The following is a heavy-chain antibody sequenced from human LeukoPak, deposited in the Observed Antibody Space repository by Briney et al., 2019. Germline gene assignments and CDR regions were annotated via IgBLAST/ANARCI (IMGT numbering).Heavy chain of an antibody. Sequence: GGSLRLSCAASGFTVSSNYMSWDRQAPGKGLEWVSVIYSGARTYYADSVKGRFTISRDNSKNTLYLQMNSLRAEDTAVYYCARVVGPTDLQAAFDIWGQGTMVTVSS. CDR1: GFTVSSNY. CDR2: IYSGART. D-gene: IGHD3/OR15-3a*01. CDR3: ARVVGPTDLQAAFDI. J-gene: IGHJ3*02. V-gene: IGHV3-66*01.